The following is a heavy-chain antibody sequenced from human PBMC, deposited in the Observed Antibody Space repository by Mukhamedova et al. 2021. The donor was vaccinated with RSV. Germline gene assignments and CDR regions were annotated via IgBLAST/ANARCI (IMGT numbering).Heavy chain of an antibody. Sequence: GRSTISRDDSKNSLYLQMNSLKTEDTAVYYCARAGGIAAWFYFDYWGQGTLVTVSS. J-gene: IGHJ4*02. V-gene: IGHV3-72*01. CDR3: ARAGGIAAWFYFDY. D-gene: IGHD6-25*01.